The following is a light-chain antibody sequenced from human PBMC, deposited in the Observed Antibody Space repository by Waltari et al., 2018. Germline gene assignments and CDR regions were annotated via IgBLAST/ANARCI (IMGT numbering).Light chain of an antibody. V-gene: IGKV3-15*01. CDR1: QSVSSN. CDR2: GAS. J-gene: IGKJ2*02. CDR3: QQYNNWPRT. Sequence: DTVMTQSTATLSVSPGERANLSCRASQSVSSNLAWYQQKPGQAPRLLIYGASTRATGIPARFSGSGSGTEFTLTISSLQSEDFAVYYCQQYNNWPRTFGQGTKLEI.